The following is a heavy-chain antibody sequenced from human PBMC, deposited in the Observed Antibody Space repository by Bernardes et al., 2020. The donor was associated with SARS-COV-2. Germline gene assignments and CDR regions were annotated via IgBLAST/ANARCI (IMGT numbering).Heavy chain of an antibody. J-gene: IGHJ3*02. V-gene: IGHV4-59*01. CDR3: ARDMDYFASSALTAFDN. CDR2: VYHTGST. Sequence: SEPLSLTCTVSGGSMRSYYWSWIRQPPGKGLEWIGDVYHTGSTNYNPSLKSRLTISVDTSKNQFSLRLSSVTAADTALYYCARDMDYFASSALTAFDNWGQGTVVTVSS. CDR1: GGSMRSYY. D-gene: IGHD3-22*01.